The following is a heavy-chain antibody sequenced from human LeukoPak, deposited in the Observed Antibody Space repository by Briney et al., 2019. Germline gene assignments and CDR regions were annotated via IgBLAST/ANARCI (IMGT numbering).Heavy chain of an antibody. Sequence: GGSLRLSCAASGFTFSSYSMNWVRQAPGKGLEWVSSISSSSSYIYYADSVKGRFTISRDNAKNTLYLQMNSLRAEDTAVYYCAKDFRGPEWFSDCWGQGTLVTVSS. J-gene: IGHJ4*02. CDR3: AKDFRGPEWFSDC. D-gene: IGHD3-3*01. CDR2: ISSSSSYI. V-gene: IGHV3-21*04. CDR1: GFTFSSYS.